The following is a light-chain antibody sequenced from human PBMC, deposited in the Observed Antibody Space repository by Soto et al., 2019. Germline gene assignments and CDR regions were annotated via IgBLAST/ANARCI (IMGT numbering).Light chain of an antibody. CDR1: QNVNNW. J-gene: IGKJ1*01. V-gene: IGKV1-5*01. Sequence: GDRVTITCRASQNVNNWLAWYQHKPGKAPQLLIYDASVLETGVPSRFSGSGSGTEFTLAISGLQSDDFATYYCQQYNTYWTFGQGTKVDIK. CDR3: QQYNTYWT. CDR2: DAS.